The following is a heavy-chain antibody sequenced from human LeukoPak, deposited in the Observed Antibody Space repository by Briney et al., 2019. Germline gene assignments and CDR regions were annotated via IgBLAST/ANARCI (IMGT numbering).Heavy chain of an antibody. Sequence: ASVKVSCKASGYTFTSYGISWVRQAPGQGLEWMGWMSPNSGNTGYAQKFQGRVTMTRSTSMSTAYMELSSLRSEDTAVYYCARGPPNRGYDYWGQGTLVTVSS. CDR1: GYTFTSYG. V-gene: IGHV1-8*02. D-gene: IGHD7-27*01. J-gene: IGHJ4*02. CDR2: MSPNSGNT. CDR3: ARGPPNRGYDY.